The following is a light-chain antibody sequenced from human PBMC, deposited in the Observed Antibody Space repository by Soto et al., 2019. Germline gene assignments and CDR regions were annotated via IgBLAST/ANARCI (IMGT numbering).Light chain of an antibody. CDR1: QSVSSY. V-gene: IGKV3-11*01. CDR3: QQRNNWPRGT. Sequence: EIVLTQSPATLSLSPGERANLSCRASQSVSSYLAWYQQKPGQAPRLLIYDASNRATGIPARFSGSGSGTDFSLNISSLEPEDFAVYYCQQRNNWPRGTFGQWTRLEIK. J-gene: IGKJ5*01. CDR2: DAS.